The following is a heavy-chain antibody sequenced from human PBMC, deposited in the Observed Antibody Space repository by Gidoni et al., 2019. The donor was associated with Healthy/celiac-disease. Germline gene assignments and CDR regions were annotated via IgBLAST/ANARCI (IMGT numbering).Heavy chain of an antibody. J-gene: IGHJ6*02. CDR3: ARDQTGMGLGARLPDYYYGMDV. Sequence: QVQLVQSGAEVKKPGASVKVSCKASGYTFTSYSMHWVRQAPGQGLEWMGIINPSGGSTSYEQKFQGRVTMTRDTSTSTVYMELSSLRSEDTAVYYCARDQTGMGLGARLPDYYYGMDVWGQGTTVTVSS. D-gene: IGHD3-10*01. V-gene: IGHV1-46*01. CDR2: INPSGGST. CDR1: GYTFTSYS.